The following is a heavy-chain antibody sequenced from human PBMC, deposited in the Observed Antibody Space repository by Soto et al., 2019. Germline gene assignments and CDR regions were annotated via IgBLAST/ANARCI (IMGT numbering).Heavy chain of an antibody. CDR2: VSSDGSST. Sequence: EVQLVESGGGLVQPGASLRLSCAASGFTFSSYWMHWIRQAPGKGLVWVSRVSSDGSSTVYATSVKGRLTISRDNAKNTLSLQINSLSDEYTAVYYWARGLPNYSAFDSWGQGTLVTVSS. CDR3: ARGLPNYSAFDS. V-gene: IGHV3-74*01. J-gene: IGHJ4*02. D-gene: IGHD4-4*01. CDR1: GFTFSSYW.